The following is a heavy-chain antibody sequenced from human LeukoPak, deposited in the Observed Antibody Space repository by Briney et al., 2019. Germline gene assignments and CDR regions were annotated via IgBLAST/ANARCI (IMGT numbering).Heavy chain of an antibody. Sequence: GRSLRLSCAASGFTFSSYGMHWVRQAPGKGLEWVAVIWYDGSNKYYADSVKGRFTISRDDFKNTLYLQMNSLRVEDTAVYYCAKDEAPAAGSWNYYYGMDVWGQGTTVTVSS. CDR2: IWYDGSNK. D-gene: IGHD6-13*01. CDR1: GFTFSSYG. J-gene: IGHJ6*02. V-gene: IGHV3-33*06. CDR3: AKDEAPAAGSWNYYYGMDV.